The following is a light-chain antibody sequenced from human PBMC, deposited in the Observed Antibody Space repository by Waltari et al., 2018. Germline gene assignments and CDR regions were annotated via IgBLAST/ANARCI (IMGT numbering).Light chain of an antibody. CDR3: QQYGSSPWT. J-gene: IGKJ1*01. CDR1: QSVSSSY. CDR2: GAS. Sequence: EIVLTQSPGTLSLSPGERATLSCRASQSVSSSYLAWYQQKPGQAPRLLIDGASSRATGSPDRFSGSVFGTDFTLTISRLEPEDFAVYYCQQYGSSPWTFGQGTKVEIK. V-gene: IGKV3-20*01.